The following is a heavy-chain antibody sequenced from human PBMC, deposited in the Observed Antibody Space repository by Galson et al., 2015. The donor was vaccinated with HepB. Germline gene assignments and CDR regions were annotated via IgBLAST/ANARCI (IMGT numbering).Heavy chain of an antibody. D-gene: IGHD3-10*01. CDR2: ISSSSSYI. Sequence: SLRLSCAASGFTFSSYSMNWVRQAPGKGLEWVSSISSSSSYIYYADSVKGRFTISRDNAKNSLYLQMNSLRAEDTAVYYCARDLDSGSGCYYNGDYWVQGTLVTASS. CDR3: ARDLDSGSGCYYNGDY. V-gene: IGHV3-21*01. CDR1: GFTFSSYS. J-gene: IGHJ4*02.